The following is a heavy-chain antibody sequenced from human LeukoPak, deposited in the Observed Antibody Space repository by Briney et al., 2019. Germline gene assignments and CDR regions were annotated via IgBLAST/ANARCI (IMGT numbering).Heavy chain of an antibody. Sequence: GGSLRLSCAASGFTFVNYAMIWVRQAPGKGLEWVSAVVGGGGTTFYADSVKGRFTISRDNSKNTVYLQINRLRAEDTAVYYCAKARLSTGWAYNDYWGQGTQVTVSS. CDR2: VVGGGGTT. CDR1: GFTFVNYA. D-gene: IGHD6-19*01. V-gene: IGHV3-23*01. CDR3: AKARLSTGWAYNDY. J-gene: IGHJ4*02.